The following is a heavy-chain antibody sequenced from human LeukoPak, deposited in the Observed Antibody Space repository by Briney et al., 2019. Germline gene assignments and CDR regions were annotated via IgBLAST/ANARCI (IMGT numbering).Heavy chain of an antibody. J-gene: IGHJ6*03. Sequence: GSLRLSCAASGFTFSNAWMSWVRQAPGKGLEWIGEINHSGSTNYNPSLKSRVTISVDTSKNQFSLKLSSVTAADTAVYYCARDIRYSGYDLDYYYYLDVWGKGTTVTVSS. CDR1: GFTFSNAW. CDR3: ARDIRYSGYDLDYYYYLDV. V-gene: IGHV4-4*02. CDR2: INHSGST. D-gene: IGHD5-12*01.